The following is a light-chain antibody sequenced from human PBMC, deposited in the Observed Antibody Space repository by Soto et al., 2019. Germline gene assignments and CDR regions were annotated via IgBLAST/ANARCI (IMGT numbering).Light chain of an antibody. CDR1: SSNIGAGYD. Sequence: QLVLTQPPSVSGAPGQRVTISCTGSSSNIGAGYDVHWYQQPPGTAPKLLIYGNSNRPSGVPDRFSGSKSGTSASLAITGLQAEDEADYYCQSYDSSLSALFGGGTKLTVL. V-gene: IGLV1-40*01. CDR3: QSYDSSLSAL. J-gene: IGLJ2*01. CDR2: GNS.